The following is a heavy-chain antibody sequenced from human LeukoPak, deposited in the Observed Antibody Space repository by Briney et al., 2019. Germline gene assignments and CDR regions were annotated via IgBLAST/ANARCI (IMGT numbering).Heavy chain of an antibody. Sequence: ASVKVSFKASGYTLNELSIHWVRQAPGKGLEWMGGFDPEDGETIYAQKFRGRLTMTEDTSTDTAYMELSSLRSDDTAVYYCTTDLDYWGRGSLVTVSS. J-gene: IGHJ4*02. V-gene: IGHV1-24*01. CDR1: GYTLNELS. CDR2: FDPEDGET. CDR3: TTDLDY.